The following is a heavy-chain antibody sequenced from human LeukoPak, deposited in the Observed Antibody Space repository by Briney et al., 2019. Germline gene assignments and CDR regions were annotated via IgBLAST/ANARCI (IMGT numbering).Heavy chain of an antibody. Sequence: ASVKVSCKASGYTFTSYYMHWVRQAPGQGLEWMGIINPSGGSTSYAQKFQGRVTMTRDMSTSTVYMELSSLRSEDTAVYYCASSTAMAPGTYYYYYYMDVWGKGTTVTVSS. V-gene: IGHV1-46*01. CDR3: ASSTAMAPGTYYYYYYMDV. CDR1: GYTFTSYY. CDR2: INPSGGST. D-gene: IGHD5-18*01. J-gene: IGHJ6*03.